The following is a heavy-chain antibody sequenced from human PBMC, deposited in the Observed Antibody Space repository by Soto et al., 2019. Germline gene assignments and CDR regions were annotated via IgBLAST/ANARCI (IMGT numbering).Heavy chain of an antibody. CDR3: ARGGSSGWPFDY. CDR2: INAGNGNT. J-gene: IGHJ4*02. D-gene: IGHD6-19*01. V-gene: IGHV1-3*01. CDR1: GYTFTSYA. Sequence: GASVKVSCKASGYTFTSYAMHWVRQAPGQRLERMGWINAGNGNTKYSQKFQGRVTITRDTSASTAYMELSSLRSEDTAVYYCARGGSSGWPFDYWGQGTLVTVSS.